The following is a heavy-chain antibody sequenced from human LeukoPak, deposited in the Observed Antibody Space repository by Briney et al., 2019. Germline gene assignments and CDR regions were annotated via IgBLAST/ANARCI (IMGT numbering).Heavy chain of an antibody. CDR2: IYYSGST. CDR3: ARGANYGDYGLDAFDI. Sequence: PSETLSLTCTVSGGSISSYYWSWIRQPPGKGLEWIGYIYYSGSTTYNPTLKSRVTISIDTSKNQFSLKLTSVTAAGTALYYCARGANYGDYGLDAFDIWGQGTMVTVSS. D-gene: IGHD4-17*01. J-gene: IGHJ3*02. V-gene: IGHV4-59*01. CDR1: GGSISSYY.